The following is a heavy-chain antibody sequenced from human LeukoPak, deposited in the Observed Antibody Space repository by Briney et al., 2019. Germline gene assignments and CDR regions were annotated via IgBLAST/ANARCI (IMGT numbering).Heavy chain of an antibody. Sequence: ASVKVSCKASGYTFTGYPMHWVRQAPGQGLEWMGWINPNSGGTNYAQKFQGSVTMTRDTSIRTVYMELSSLRSDDTAVYYCARDNDVEDGACYVMDVWGQGTTVTVSS. V-gene: IGHV1-2*02. CDR1: GYTFTGYP. J-gene: IGHJ6*02. CDR3: ARDNDVEDGACYVMDV. D-gene: IGHD2-8*01. CDR2: INPNSGGT.